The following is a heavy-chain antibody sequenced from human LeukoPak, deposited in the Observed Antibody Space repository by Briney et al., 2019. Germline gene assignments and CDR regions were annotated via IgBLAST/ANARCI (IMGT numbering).Heavy chain of an antibody. CDR3: AREYHYYDTRGYYYFDY. V-gene: IGHV4-59*01. CDR1: GGSIRSYY. D-gene: IGHD3-22*01. CDR2: IYYSGST. J-gene: IGHJ4*02. Sequence: SETLSLTCTVSGGSIRSYYWLWIRQPPGKGLECIGYIYYSGSTNYNPSLKSRVTMSLDTSRNQFSLKLSSVTAADTAVYYCAREYHYYDTRGYYYFDYWGQGTLVTVSS.